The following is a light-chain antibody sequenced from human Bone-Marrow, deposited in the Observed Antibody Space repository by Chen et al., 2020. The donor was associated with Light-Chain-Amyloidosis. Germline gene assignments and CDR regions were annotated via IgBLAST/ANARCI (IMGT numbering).Light chain of an antibody. V-gene: IGKV1-39*01. CDR3: QQSYTSPYT. CDR1: QFISSY. J-gene: IGKJ4*01. CDR2: GAS. Sequence: DIQMTQSPSSLSAFVGDRVTITCRPSQFISSYLSWYQQRPGKAPKLLIFGASSLPSGVPSRFSGSGSRTDFTLTISSLEPEDFASYYCQQSYTSPYTFGGGTKVEI.